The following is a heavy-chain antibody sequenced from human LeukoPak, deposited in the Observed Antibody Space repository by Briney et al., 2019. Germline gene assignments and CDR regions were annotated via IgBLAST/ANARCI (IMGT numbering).Heavy chain of an antibody. Sequence: GGSLRLSCTTYGFPFVEYTIVWVRQAPGKGLEWVSYIKSKDDGGTTNYAASVKGRFPISRDDSKGIAYLQLNSLKTEDTAVYYCTLSGAGWGQGTLVTVSS. CDR2: IKSKDDGGTT. V-gene: IGHV3-49*04. CDR1: GFPFVEYT. CDR3: TLSGAG. J-gene: IGHJ1*01. D-gene: IGHD3-10*01.